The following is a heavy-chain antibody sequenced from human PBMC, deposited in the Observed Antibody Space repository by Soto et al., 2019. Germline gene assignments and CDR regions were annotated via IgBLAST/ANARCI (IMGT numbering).Heavy chain of an antibody. D-gene: IGHD2-15*01. CDR3: ARDSPRYCSGGSCYQA. CDR2: ISYDGSNK. V-gene: IGHV3-30-3*01. CDR1: GFTFSSYA. J-gene: IGHJ5*02. Sequence: QVQLVESGGGVVQPGRSLRLSCAASGFTFSSYAMHWVRQAPGKGLEWVAVISYDGSNKYYADSVKGRFTISRDNSKNTLYLQMNSLRAEDTAVYYCARDSPRYCSGGSCYQAWGQGTLVPVSS.